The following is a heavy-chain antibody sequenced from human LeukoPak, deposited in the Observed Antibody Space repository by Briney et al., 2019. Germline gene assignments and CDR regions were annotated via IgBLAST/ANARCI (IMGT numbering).Heavy chain of an antibody. Sequence: SETLSLTCTVSGGSISSSSYYWGWIRQPPGKGLEWIGSIYYSGSTYYNPSLKSRVTISVDTSKNQFSLKLSSVTAADTAVYYRAREGSITMVRGVWFDPWGQGTLVTVCS. CDR2: IYYSGST. V-gene: IGHV4-39*07. CDR3: AREGSITMVRGVWFDP. CDR1: GGSISSSSYY. J-gene: IGHJ5*02. D-gene: IGHD3-10*01.